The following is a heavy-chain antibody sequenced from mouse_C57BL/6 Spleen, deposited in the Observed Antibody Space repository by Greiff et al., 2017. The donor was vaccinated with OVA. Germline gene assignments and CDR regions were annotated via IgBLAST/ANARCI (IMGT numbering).Heavy chain of an antibody. J-gene: IGHJ4*01. D-gene: IGHD2-4*01. CDR3: AREGDYDPYAMDY. CDR2: ISDGGSYT. CDR1: GFTFSSYA. Sequence: EVKLVESGGGLVKPGGSLKLSCAASGFTFSSYAMSWVRQTPEKRLEWVATISDGGSYTYSPDNVKGRFTISRDNAKNNLYLQMSHLKSEDTAMYYCAREGDYDPYAMDYWGQGTSVTVSS. V-gene: IGHV5-4*01.